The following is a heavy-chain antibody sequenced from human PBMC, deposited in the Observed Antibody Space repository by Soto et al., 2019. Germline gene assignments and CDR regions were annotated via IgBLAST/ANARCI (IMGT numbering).Heavy chain of an antibody. J-gene: IGHJ4*02. CDR1: GFTFSSYG. V-gene: IGHV3-33*01. Sequence: GGSLRLSCAASGFTFSSYGMHWVRQAPGKGLEWVAVIWYDGSNKYYADSVKGRFTISRDNSKNTLYLQMNSLRAEDTAVYYCARDRLTSGWLDYWGQGTLVTVSS. CDR3: ARDRLTSGWLDY. CDR2: IWYDGSNK. D-gene: IGHD6-19*01.